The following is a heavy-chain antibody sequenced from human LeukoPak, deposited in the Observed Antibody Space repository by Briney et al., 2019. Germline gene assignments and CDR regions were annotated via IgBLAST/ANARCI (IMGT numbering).Heavy chain of an antibody. CDR2: INSDGSST. D-gene: IGHD4-11*01. J-gene: IGHJ4*02. Sequence: GGSLRLSCAASGLTISSLWMHWVRQAPGKGLVWVSRINSDGSSTSYVDSVKGRFTISRDNAKNTLYLQMNNLRADDTAVYYCARGAYSFDCWGQGTLVTVSS. CDR3: ARGAYSFDC. V-gene: IGHV3-74*01. CDR1: GLTISSLW.